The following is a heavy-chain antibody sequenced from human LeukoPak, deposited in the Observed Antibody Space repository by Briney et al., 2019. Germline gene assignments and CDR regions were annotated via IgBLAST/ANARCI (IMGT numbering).Heavy chain of an antibody. J-gene: IGHJ4*02. CDR2: IIPIFGTA. CDR3: ASPTSNDYGDYGVFDH. D-gene: IGHD4-17*01. CDR1: GGTFSSYA. Sequence: SVKVSCKASGGTFSSYAISWVRQAPGQGLEWMGGIIPIFGTANYAQKFQGRVTITADESTSTAYMELSSLRSEDTAVYYCASPTSNDYGDYGVFDHWGQGTLVTVSS. V-gene: IGHV1-69*13.